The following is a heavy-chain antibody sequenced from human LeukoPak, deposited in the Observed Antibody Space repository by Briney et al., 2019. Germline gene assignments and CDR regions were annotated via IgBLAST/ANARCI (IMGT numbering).Heavy chain of an antibody. V-gene: IGHV3-48*01. J-gene: IGHJ4*02. Sequence: GTLRLSCAASGFTFTTSGMSWVRQAPGEGLEWGSCISTSVATTTYAQSLKGRFTITRDNPKTTPPLHMNTLRAHDTAGYYFSKYGETHFDHWGQGTLVTVSS. CDR2: ISTSVATT. D-gene: IGHD4/OR15-4a*01. CDR1: GFTFTTSG. CDR3: SKYGETHFDH.